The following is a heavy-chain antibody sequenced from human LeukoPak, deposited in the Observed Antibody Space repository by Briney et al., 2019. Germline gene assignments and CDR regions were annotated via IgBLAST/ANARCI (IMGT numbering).Heavy chain of an antibody. CDR1: GITFSGYT. V-gene: IGHV3-23*01. J-gene: IGHJ4*02. CDR3: AKAQGGTNGLLDN. Sequence: GGSLRLSCAASGITFSGYTMSWVRQAPGKGLEWVSSILNNGATTYYADSVKGRFTISRDSSKDTLDLQMNSLRAGDTAIYYCAKAQGGTNGLLDNWGQGTLVTVSS. D-gene: IGHD3-16*01. CDR2: ILNNGATT.